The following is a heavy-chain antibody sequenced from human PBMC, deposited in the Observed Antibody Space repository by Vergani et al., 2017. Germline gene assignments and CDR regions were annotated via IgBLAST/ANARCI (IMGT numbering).Heavy chain of an antibody. V-gene: IGHV4-61*10. D-gene: IGHD6-19*01. CDR3: ARQRPGSGWSPGDFDD. CDR2: IHHSGAT. Sequence: QVRLQESGPGLVKPSQTLSLTCTVSGGSISSGSYYWSWIRQPAGKGLEWIGYIHHSGATNSKSSLRSRVSISIDTSKSSFSLRLSSVTTADTAMYYCARQRPGSGWSPGDFDDWGQGILVTVSS. CDR1: GGSISSGSYY. J-gene: IGHJ4*02.